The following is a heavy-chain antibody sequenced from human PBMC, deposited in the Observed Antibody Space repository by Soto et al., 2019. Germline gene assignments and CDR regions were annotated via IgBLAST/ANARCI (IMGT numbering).Heavy chain of an antibody. D-gene: IGHD4-17*01. Sequence: QVPLVQSGAEVKKPGASVKVSCKASGYTFTSHALHWVRQVPGQRLEWMGWINAGNGDAKYSETLQGRVTITRDTSASTAYMDLSSLRSEDTAVYYCARDLESSVTHWGQGTLVTVSS. CDR1: GYTFTSHA. CDR2: INAGNGDA. V-gene: IGHV1-3*01. CDR3: ARDLESSVTH. J-gene: IGHJ4*02.